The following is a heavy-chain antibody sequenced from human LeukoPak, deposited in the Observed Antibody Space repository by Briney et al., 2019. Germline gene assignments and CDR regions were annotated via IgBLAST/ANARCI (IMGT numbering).Heavy chain of an antibody. CDR2: IIPIFGTT. J-gene: IGHJ3*02. V-gene: IGHV1-69*13. Sequence: ASVKVSCKASGGAFSSYAISWVRQAPGQGLEWMGGIIPIFGTTKYAQKFQGRVTITADESTSTAYMELRSLRSEDTAVYYCARSLIDYGGSYDAFDIWGQGTMVTISS. CDR3: ARSLIDYGGSYDAFDI. CDR1: GGAFSSYA. D-gene: IGHD4-23*01.